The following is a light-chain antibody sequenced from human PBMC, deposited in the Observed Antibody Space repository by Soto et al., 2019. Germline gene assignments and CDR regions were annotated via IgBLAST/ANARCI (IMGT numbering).Light chain of an antibody. J-gene: IGKJ1*01. V-gene: IGKV1-5*03. CDR2: KAS. CDR1: QNIFTY. Sequence: DIHMTQSPSTLSASLGDRVTISCRASQNIFTYLAWYQQKPGKAPKLLIYKASTLKSGVPSRFSGSGSGTEFTLTISSLQPDDFATYYCQHYNSYSEAFGQGTKVDIK. CDR3: QHYNSYSEA.